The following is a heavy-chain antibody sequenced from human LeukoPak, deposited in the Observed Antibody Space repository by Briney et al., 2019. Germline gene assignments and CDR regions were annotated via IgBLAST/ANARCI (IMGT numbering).Heavy chain of an antibody. V-gene: IGHV3-74*01. CDR3: ARGGGVRFLEWLSTPDY. J-gene: IGHJ4*02. D-gene: IGHD3-3*01. CDR1: GFTFSSYW. Sequence: GGSLRLSCAASGFTFSSYWMHWVRQPPGKGLVWVSRIKSDGSNIVYADSVKGRFTISRDNAKNTLFLQMNSLRAEDTAVYYCARGGGVRFLEWLSTPDYWGQGTLVTVSS. CDR2: IKSDGSNI.